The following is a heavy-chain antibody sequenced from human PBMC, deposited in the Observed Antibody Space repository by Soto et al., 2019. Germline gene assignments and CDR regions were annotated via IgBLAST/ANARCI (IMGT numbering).Heavy chain of an antibody. CDR2: ISGSGGST. D-gene: IGHD3-9*01. CDR1: GFTFNSFA. Sequence: EVQLLESGGGLVQPGGSLRLSCAASGFTFNSFAMSWVRQAPGNGLEWVATISGSGGSTYYADSVKGRFTISRDNSKNTLYLQMNSLRAEDTAVYYCAKSEHPPRVVPGSYNYWGQGTLVTVSS. V-gene: IGHV3-23*01. CDR3: AKSEHPPRVVPGSYNY. J-gene: IGHJ4*02.